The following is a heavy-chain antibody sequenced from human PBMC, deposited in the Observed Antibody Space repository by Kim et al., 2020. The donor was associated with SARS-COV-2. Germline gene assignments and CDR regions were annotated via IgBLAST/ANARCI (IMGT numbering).Heavy chain of an antibody. CDR2: IIPIFGTA. CDR3: ARAERWLQWANYYGMDV. V-gene: IGHV1-69*13. Sequence: SVKVSCKASGGTFSSYAISWVRQAPGQGLEWMGGIIPIFGTANYAQKFQGRVTITADESTSTAYMELSSLRSEDTAVYYCARAERWLQWANYYGMDVWGQGTTVTVSS. D-gene: IGHD5-12*01. CDR1: GGTFSSYA. J-gene: IGHJ6*02.